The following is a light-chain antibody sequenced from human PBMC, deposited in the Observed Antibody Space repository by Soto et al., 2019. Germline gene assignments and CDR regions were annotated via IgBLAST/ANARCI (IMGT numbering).Light chain of an antibody. V-gene: IGKV3-15*01. Sequence: EIVMTQSPVTLSVSPGKRATLSCRASQSVSTNLAWYQHKPGQAPRLLIYGTSTRATGIPASFSGSGSGTEFTLTISSLQSEDFAVYYCQQYNLGPWTFGQGTKVEIK. J-gene: IGKJ1*01. CDR2: GTS. CDR1: QSVSTN. CDR3: QQYNLGPWT.